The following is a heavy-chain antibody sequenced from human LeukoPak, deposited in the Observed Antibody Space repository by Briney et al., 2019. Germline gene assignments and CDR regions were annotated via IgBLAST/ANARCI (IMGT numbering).Heavy chain of an antibody. V-gene: IGHV3-64*01. Sequence: GSPRLSCVVSGFTFSSYGMHWVCQAPGKGLEYVSAISSNGGSTYYANSVKGRFTISRDNSKNTSYLQMGSLRAEDTAVYYCAIGPVYAYWAQGTLVPVSS. CDR3: AIGPVYAY. D-gene: IGHD3-16*01. J-gene: IGHJ4*02. CDR2: ISSNGGST. CDR1: GFTFSSYG.